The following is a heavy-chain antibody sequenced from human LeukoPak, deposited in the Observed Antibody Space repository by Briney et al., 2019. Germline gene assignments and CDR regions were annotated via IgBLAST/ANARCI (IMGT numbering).Heavy chain of an antibody. V-gene: IGHV1-2*04. CDR3: ARVPDYGDYYFDY. Sequence: ASVKVSCKASGYTFTGYCIHWVRQAPGQGLEWMGWINPNSGGTNYAQKFQGWVTMTRDTSISTAYMELSRLRSDDTAVYYCARVPDYGDYYFDYWGQGTLVTVSS. D-gene: IGHD4-17*01. CDR2: INPNSGGT. CDR1: GYTFTGYC. J-gene: IGHJ4*02.